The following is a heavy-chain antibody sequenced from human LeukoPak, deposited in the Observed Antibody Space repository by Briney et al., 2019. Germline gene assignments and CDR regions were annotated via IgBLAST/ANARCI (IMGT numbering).Heavy chain of an antibody. J-gene: IGHJ4*02. V-gene: IGHV3-23*01. D-gene: IGHD6-19*01. Sequence: GGSLRLSCAASGFTFTSYGMNWVRQAPGKGLEWVSAISGSGGSTYYADSVKGRFTISRDNSKNTLYLQMNSLRAEDTAVYYCAKDRYSSGWYYYWGQGTLVTVSS. CDR3: AKDRYSSGWYYY. CDR2: ISGSGGST. CDR1: GFTFTSYG.